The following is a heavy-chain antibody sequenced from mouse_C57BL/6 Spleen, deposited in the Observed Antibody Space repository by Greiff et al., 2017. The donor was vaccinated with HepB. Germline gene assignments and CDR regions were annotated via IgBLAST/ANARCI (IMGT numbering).Heavy chain of an antibody. CDR3: ARLHYYYGSSYVGYFDV. CDR2: IYPGDGDT. J-gene: IGHJ1*03. V-gene: IGHV1-80*01. D-gene: IGHD1-1*01. CDR1: GYAFSSYW. Sequence: QVQLKESGAELVKPGASVKISCKASGYAFSSYWMNWVKQRPGKGLEWIGQIYPGDGDTNYNGKFKGKATLTADKSSSTAYMQLSSLTSEDSAVYCCARLHYYYGSSYVGYFDVWGTGTTVTVSS.